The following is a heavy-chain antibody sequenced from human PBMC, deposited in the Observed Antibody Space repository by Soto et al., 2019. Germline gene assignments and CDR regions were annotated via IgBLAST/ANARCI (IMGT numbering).Heavy chain of an antibody. V-gene: IGHV3-43*01. Sequence: GRSLRLSCAASGFTFDDYTMHWVRQTPGKGLEWVSLVTWDGDSTNYADSVKGRFTISRDNSKNSLYLQLNSLTTEDTAFYYCAKDKRVPTGVKNWNHRIAHWSQGTLVTGSS. D-gene: IGHD1-1*01. CDR3: AKDKRVPTGVKNWNHRIAH. CDR2: VTWDGDST. J-gene: IGHJ4*02. CDR1: GFTFDDYT.